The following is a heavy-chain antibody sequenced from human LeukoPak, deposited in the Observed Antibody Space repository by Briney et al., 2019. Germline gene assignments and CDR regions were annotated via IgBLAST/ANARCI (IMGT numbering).Heavy chain of an antibody. CDR2: INDSGSV. D-gene: IGHD2-15*01. CDR1: SGSFSGYY. V-gene: IGHV4-34*01. Sequence: SETLSLTCAVYSGSFSGYYWSWIRQPPGKGLEWIGEINDSGSVNCNPSLKNRVTLSVDTSKNQFTLRLSSVAAADTAVYYCARRLVDSGASQVTDDWGQGTLVTVSS. CDR3: ARRLVDSGASQVTDD. J-gene: IGHJ4*02.